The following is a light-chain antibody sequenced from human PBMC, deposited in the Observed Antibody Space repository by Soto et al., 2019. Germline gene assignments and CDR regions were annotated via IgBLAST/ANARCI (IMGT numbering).Light chain of an antibody. CDR2: AAS. Sequence: DIQMTQSPSSLSASVGDRVTITCRATQGISNYLAWYQQQPGKVPKLLIYAASTLQSGVPSRFSGSGSGTDFTLSISSLQPEDVATYYCQRYISSPFNFGPGTNVDIK. J-gene: IGKJ3*01. CDR1: QGISNY. V-gene: IGKV1-27*01. CDR3: QRYISSPFN.